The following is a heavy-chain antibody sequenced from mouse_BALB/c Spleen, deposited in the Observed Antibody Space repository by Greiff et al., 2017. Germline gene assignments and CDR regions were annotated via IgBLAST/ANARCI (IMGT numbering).Heavy chain of an antibody. CDR2: ISNGGGST. D-gene: IGHD2-1*01. Sequence: EVQGVESGGGLVQPGGSLKLSCAASGFTFSSYTMSWVRQTPEKRLEWVAYISNGGGSTYYPDTVKGRFTISRDNAKNTLYLQMSSLKSEDTAMYYCARHYGNYAYFDYWGQGTTLTVSS. CDR1: GFTFSSYT. J-gene: IGHJ2*01. V-gene: IGHV5-12-2*01. CDR3: ARHYGNYAYFDY.